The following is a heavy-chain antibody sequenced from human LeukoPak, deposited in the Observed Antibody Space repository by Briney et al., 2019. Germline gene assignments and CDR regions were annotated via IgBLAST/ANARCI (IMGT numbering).Heavy chain of an antibody. J-gene: IGHJ6*03. V-gene: IGHV4-34*01. CDR3: ARAPPTVTTLYYYYYYMDV. D-gene: IGHD4-11*01. CDR1: GGSFSNSY. Sequence: PSETLSLTCAVYGGSFSNSYWSWIRQPPGKGLEWIGEIKHGGSTNYNPSLKSRVTTSLDTSKNQFSLMLTSVTAADTAVYYCARAPPTVTTLYYYYYYMDVWGKGTTVTVSS. CDR2: IKHGGST.